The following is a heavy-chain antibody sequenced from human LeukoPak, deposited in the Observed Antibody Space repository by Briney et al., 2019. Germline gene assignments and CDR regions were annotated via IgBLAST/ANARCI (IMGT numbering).Heavy chain of an antibody. CDR3: ASTPYYDFWSGYYSFYYYYGMDV. CDR1: GYTFTSYD. Sequence: ASVKVSCKASGYTFTSYDINWVRQATGQGLEWMGWMNPNSGNTGYAQKSQGRVTMTRNTSISTAYMELSSLRSEDTAVYYCASTPYYDFWSGYYSFYYYYGMDVWGQGTTVTVSS. J-gene: IGHJ6*02. CDR2: MNPNSGNT. V-gene: IGHV1-8*01. D-gene: IGHD3-3*01.